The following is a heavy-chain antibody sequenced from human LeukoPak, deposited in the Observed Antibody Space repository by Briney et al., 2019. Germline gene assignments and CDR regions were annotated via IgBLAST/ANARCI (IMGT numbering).Heavy chain of an antibody. CDR2: IYHSGST. V-gene: IGHV4-38-2*01. D-gene: IGHD3-22*01. CDR1: GYSISSGYY. Sequence: TSETLSLTCAVSGYSISSGYYWGWTRQPPGKGLEWIGSIYHSGSTYYNPSLKSRVTISVDTSKNQFSLKLSSVTAADTAVYYCARPDRGYYDSSGHDAFDIWGQGTMVTVSS. J-gene: IGHJ3*02. CDR3: ARPDRGYYDSSGHDAFDI.